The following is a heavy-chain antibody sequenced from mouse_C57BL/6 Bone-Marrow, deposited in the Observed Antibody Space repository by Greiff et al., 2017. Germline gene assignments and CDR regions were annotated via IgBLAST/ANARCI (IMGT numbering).Heavy chain of an antibody. CDR2: IYPGDGDT. CDR1: GYAFSSSW. CDR3: ATYYYGSSDGY. V-gene: IGHV1-82*01. J-gene: IGHJ2*01. D-gene: IGHD1-1*01. Sequence: QVQLQQSGPELVKPGASVKISCKASGYAFSSSWMNWVKQRPGKGLEWIGRIYPGDGDTNYNGKFKGKATLTADKSSSTAYMQRSSLTSDDSSVYCCATYYYGSSDGYWGQGTTLTVSA.